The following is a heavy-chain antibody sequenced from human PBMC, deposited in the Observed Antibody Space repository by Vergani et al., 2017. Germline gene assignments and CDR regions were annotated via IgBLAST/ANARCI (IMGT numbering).Heavy chain of an antibody. J-gene: IGHJ5*02. CDR3: ARGETRTDWLDP. CDR1: GGSIRSTFYY. V-gene: IGHV4-39*01. Sequence: QLQLQESDPGLVKPSETLSLTCTVSGGSIRSTFYYWGWIRQPPGKGLEWIGTIYYSGSTYYNPSLKSRVTISVDTSKNQFSLKVHSVTAADTAVYYCARGETRTDWLDPWGQGTQVIVSS. CDR2: IYYSGST. D-gene: IGHD3/OR15-3a*01.